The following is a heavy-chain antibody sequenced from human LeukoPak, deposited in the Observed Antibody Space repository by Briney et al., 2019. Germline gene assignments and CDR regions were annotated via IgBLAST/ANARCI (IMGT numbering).Heavy chain of an antibody. CDR1: GFTFSDDT. Sequence: GGSLRPSCAASGFTFSDDTMHWVRQAPGKGLEWVAVISYDGGQKYYPDSVRGRFTISRDNSKDTLFLQMNNLRDEDTAVYYCARALSSSWHWFDPWGQGTLVTVSS. CDR3: ARALSSSWHWFDP. V-gene: IGHV3-30*04. J-gene: IGHJ5*02. CDR2: ISYDGGQK. D-gene: IGHD6-13*01.